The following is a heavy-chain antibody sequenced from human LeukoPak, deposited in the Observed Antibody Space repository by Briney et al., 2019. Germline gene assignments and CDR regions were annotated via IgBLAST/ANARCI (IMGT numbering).Heavy chain of an antibody. J-gene: IGHJ5*02. CDR1: GYTFTGYY. CDR2: INPNSGGT. V-gene: IGHV1-2*06. D-gene: IGHD6-19*01. Sequence: ASVKVSCKASGYTFTGYYMHWVRHAPGQGLEWMGRINPNSGGTNYAKKIQGRVTMTRRTSTSTAYMELSRLRSDDTAVYYCARYRYSLYDSGWYVWFDPWGQGTLVTVSS. CDR3: ARYRYSLYDSGWYVWFDP.